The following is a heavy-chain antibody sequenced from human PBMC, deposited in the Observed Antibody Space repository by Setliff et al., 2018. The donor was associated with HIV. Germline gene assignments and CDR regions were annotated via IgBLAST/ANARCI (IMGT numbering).Heavy chain of an antibody. J-gene: IGHJ5*02. Sequence: ASVKASCKASGYIFTSYLISWVRQAPGHGLEWMGWISASNGDTNYAQKFQGRVTMTTDTSTTTAYMELKSLRSDDTAVYYCARMGSGWFIGLDPWGQGSLVTVSS. CDR1: GYIFTSYL. CDR2: ISASNGDT. CDR3: ARMGSGWFIGLDP. V-gene: IGHV1-18*01. D-gene: IGHD6-19*01.